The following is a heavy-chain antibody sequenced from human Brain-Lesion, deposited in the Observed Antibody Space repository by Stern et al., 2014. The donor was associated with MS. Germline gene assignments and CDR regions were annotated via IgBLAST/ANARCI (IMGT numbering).Heavy chain of an antibody. CDR3: ATLDFVRPAAGRGWFDP. D-gene: IGHD3-3*01. V-gene: IGHV3-9*01. CDR1: GFIFDDYA. Sequence: EVQLVESGGGLVQPGRSLRLSCAASGFIFDDYAIHWVRHAPGKGLGWVSGITSDSGTIVYADSVKGRFTISRDNAKNSLYLQMNSLRVEDTAFYYCATLDFVRPAAGRGWFDPWGQGTLVTVS. CDR2: ITSDSGTI. J-gene: IGHJ5*02.